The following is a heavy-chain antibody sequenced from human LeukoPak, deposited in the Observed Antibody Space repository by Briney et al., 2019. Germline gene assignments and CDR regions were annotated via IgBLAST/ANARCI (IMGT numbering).Heavy chain of an antibody. CDR3: ARLHYGGNYGYYYYYMDV. CDR1: GGSISSGSYY. CDR2: SYTSGST. J-gene: IGHJ6*03. V-gene: IGHV4-61*02. Sequence: SETLSLTCTVSGGSISSGSYYWSWIRQPAGKGLEWIGRSYTSGSTNYNPSLKSRVTISVDTSKNQFSLKLSSVTAADTAVYYCARLHYGGNYGYYYYYMDVWGKGTTVTISS. D-gene: IGHD4-23*01.